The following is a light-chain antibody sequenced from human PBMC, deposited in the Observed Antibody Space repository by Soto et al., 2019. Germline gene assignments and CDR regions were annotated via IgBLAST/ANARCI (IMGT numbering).Light chain of an antibody. CDR1: QSINNY. CDR3: QQTYSTST. Sequence: DIQMTQSPSSLSASVGDRVTITCRASQSINNYLNWYQQKPGKAPKLLIYAASSLQSAVPSRLSGSGSDTDFTLTISSLQPEDFATYYCQQTYSTSTFGGGTKVEIK. J-gene: IGKJ4*01. V-gene: IGKV1-39*01. CDR2: AAS.